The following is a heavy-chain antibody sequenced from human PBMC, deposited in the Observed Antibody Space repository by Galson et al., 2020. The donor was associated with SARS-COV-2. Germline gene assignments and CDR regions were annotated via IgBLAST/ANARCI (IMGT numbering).Heavy chain of an antibody. CDR2: INPSDAYT. CDR3: ASIHSYYGVDY. J-gene: IGHJ4*02. CDR1: GYSFTSYW. D-gene: IGHD3-22*01. V-gene: IGHV5-10-1*01. Sequence: KVSCKGSGYSFTSYWITWVRQMPGKSLEWMGTINPSDAYTDYSPTFQGHVTVSADKSINTAYLQWSSLKASDTAMYYCASIHSYYGVDYWGQGTLVTVSS.